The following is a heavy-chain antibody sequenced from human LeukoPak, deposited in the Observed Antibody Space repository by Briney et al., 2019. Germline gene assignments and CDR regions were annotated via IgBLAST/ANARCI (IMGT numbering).Heavy chain of an antibody. CDR2: IYYSGST. CDR3: ARMEPNYFDY. V-gene: IGHV4-59*01. D-gene: IGHD1-26*01. CDR1: GGSISSYY. Sequence: KPSETLSLTCTVSGGSISSYYWSWIRQPPRKGLEWIGYIYYSGSTNYNPSLKSRVTISVDTSKNQFSLKLSSVTAADTAVYYCARMEPNYFDYWGQGTLVTVSS. J-gene: IGHJ4*02.